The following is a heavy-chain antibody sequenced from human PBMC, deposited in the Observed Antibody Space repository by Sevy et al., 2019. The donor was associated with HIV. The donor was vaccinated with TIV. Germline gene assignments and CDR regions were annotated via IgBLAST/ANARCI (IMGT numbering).Heavy chain of an antibody. J-gene: IGHJ4*02. V-gene: IGHV3-66*02. CDR1: GLNFGGSY. CDR2: LYSHVP. D-gene: IGHD3-16*01. Sequence: GGSLRLSCAASGLNFGGSYMSWVRQAPGKGLEWVSTLYSHVPYNSDSVKGRFTISRDSSENTLNLQMNSLRPDDTAVYYCARLGGATSGPFDNWGQGTLVTVSS. CDR3: ARLGGATSGPFDN.